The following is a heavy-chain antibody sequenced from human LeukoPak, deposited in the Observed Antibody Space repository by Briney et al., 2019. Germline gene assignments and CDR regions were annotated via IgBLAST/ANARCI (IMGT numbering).Heavy chain of an antibody. V-gene: IGHV4-59*01. CDR1: GGSISSYY. D-gene: IGHD3-3*01. CDR2: IYHSGST. CDR3: ARSRVWSDYWGYFDY. J-gene: IGHJ4*02. Sequence: SETLSLTCTVSGGSISSYYWSWIRQPPGKGLEWIGYIYHSGSTNYNPSLKSRVTISVDTSKTQISLKLRAVTAADTAVYYCARSRVWSDYWGYFDYWGQGTLVTVSS.